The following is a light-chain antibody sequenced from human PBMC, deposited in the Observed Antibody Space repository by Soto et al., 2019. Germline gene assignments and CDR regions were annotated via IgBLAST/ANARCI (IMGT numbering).Light chain of an antibody. CDR3: QQRSNWPPIT. Sequence: ETVMTQSPATLSVSPGERATLSCRASQSVSNNLAWYHQKPGQAPRLLIYSASIRATGIPARFSGSGSGTDFTLTISSLEPEDFAVYYCQQRSNWPPITFGQGTRLEIK. CDR1: QSVSNN. CDR2: SAS. J-gene: IGKJ5*01. V-gene: IGKV3-11*01.